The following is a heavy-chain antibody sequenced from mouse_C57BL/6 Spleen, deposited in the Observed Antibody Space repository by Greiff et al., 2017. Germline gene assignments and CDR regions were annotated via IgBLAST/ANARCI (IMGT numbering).Heavy chain of an antibody. J-gene: IGHJ2*01. V-gene: IGHV1-69*01. CDR3: ARRDGLFDY. CDR2: IDPSDSYT. CDR1: GYTFTSYW. Sequence: VQLQQSGAELVMPGASVKLSCKASGYTFTSYWMHWVKQRPGQGLEWIGEIDPSDSYTNYNQKFKGKSTLTVDKSSSTAYMQLSSLTSEDSAVYYCARRDGLFDYWGQGTTLTVSS. D-gene: IGHD2-3*01.